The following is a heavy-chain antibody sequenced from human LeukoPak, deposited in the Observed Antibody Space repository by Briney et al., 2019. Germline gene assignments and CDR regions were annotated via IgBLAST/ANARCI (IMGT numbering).Heavy chain of an antibody. CDR2: IYPGDSDT. J-gene: IGHJ5*02. D-gene: IGHD4-11*01. Sequence: GESLKISCKGSGYSFTSYWIGWVRQMPGKGLEWMGIIYPGDSDTKYSPSFQGQVTISADKSISTAYLQWSSLKASDTAMYYCARHFYSNNKYNWFDPWGQGTLVTVSS. CDR3: ARHFYSNNKYNWFDP. CDR1: GYSFTSYW. V-gene: IGHV5-51*01.